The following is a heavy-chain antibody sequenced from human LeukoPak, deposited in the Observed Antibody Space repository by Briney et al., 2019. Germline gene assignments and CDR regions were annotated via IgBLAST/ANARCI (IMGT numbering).Heavy chain of an antibody. D-gene: IGHD3-22*01. CDR1: GFTFSNYW. CDR2: ISTSSSYI. CDR3: ARGENGYDSSGYHY. V-gene: IGHV3-21*01. Sequence: GGSLRLSCEGSGFTFSNYWMSWVRQAPGKGLEWVSSISTSSSYIYYADSVKGRFTISRDDAKNSLYLQMNSLRAEDTAVYYCARGENGYDSSGYHYWGQGTLVTVSS. J-gene: IGHJ4*02.